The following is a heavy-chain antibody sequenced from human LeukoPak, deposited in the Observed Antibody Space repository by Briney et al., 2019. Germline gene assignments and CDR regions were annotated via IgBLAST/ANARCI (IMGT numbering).Heavy chain of an antibody. V-gene: IGHV1-58*02. CDR2: IIVGSGRT. J-gene: IGHJ5*02. CDR3: ARDFSSVRGVTIWFDP. Sequence: SVKVSCKTSGFTFSNSAMQWVRQARGQRLEWIGWIIVGSGRTHYAQNLQERITITRDMSTNTAYMELSSLRSDDTAVYYCARDFSSVRGVTIWFDPWGQGTLVTVSS. CDR1: GFTFSNSA. D-gene: IGHD3-10*01.